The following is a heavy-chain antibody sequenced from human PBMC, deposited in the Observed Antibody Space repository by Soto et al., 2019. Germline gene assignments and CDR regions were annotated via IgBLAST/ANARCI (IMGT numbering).Heavy chain of an antibody. D-gene: IGHD2-15*01. CDR1: GGSISSYY. V-gene: IGHV4-59*01. Sequence: QVQLQESGPGLVKPSETLTLTCTVSGGSISSYYWSWIRQPPGKGLEWIGYIYYSGSTNYNPSLKSRVTISVDTSKNQFSLRLSSVAAADTAVYYCARGPESCSGCPQSGIDYWGQGTLVTVSS. J-gene: IGHJ4*02. CDR3: ARGPESCSGCPQSGIDY. CDR2: IYYSGST.